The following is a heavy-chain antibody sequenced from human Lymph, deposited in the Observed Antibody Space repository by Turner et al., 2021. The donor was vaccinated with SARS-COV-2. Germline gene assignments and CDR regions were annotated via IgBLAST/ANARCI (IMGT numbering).Heavy chain of an antibody. CDR3: ARVQGNCTSTSCYWDYYFGMDV. V-gene: IGHV1-8*01. D-gene: IGHD2-2*01. CDR1: GYTFPSYD. Sequence: VQLVQSGAEVKKPGASGKVACKASGYTFPSYDINWVRQATGQGLEWMGWMNPDRGDTGYAQKYTGRVTMTRDTAISRAYMELGSLRSEDTAVYDCARVQGNCTSTSCYWDYYFGMDVWGQGTTVTVSS. J-gene: IGHJ6*02. CDR2: MNPDRGDT.